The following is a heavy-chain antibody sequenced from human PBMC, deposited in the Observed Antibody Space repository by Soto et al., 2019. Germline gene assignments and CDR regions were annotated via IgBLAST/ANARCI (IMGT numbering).Heavy chain of an antibody. Sequence: PGGSLRLSCAASGFTFDAYAMHWVRQAPGKGLEWLSGTTWNSGSIGYADSVRGRFTISRDNAKNSLYLQMNSLRAEDTALYYCTKGGNTIIRDGGRGNGFDVWGQGTMVTVSS. CDR2: TTWNSGSI. D-gene: IGHD1-1*01. CDR3: TKGGNTIIRDGGRGNGFDV. J-gene: IGHJ3*01. V-gene: IGHV3-9*01. CDR1: GFTFDAYA.